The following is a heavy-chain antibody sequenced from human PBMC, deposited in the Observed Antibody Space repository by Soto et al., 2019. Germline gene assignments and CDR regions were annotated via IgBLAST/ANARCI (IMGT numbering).Heavy chain of an antibody. D-gene: IGHD3-10*01. CDR3: TRDKRDLLWFGELPPGDAFDI. Sequence: EVQLVESGGGLVQPGGSLRLSCAASGFTFSSYWMSWVRQAPGKGLEWVANIKQDGSEKYYVDSVKGRFTISRDNAKNSLYLQMNSLRAEDTAVYYCTRDKRDLLWFGELPPGDAFDIWGQGTMVTVSS. J-gene: IGHJ3*02. CDR2: IKQDGSEK. V-gene: IGHV3-7*01. CDR1: GFTFSSYW.